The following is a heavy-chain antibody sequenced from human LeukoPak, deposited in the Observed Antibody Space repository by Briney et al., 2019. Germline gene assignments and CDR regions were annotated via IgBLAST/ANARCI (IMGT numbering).Heavy chain of an antibody. V-gene: IGHV4-4*07. Sequence: SETLSLTFTVSGGSISSYYWSWIRQPAGKGLEWIGRIYTSGSTNYNPSLKSRVTMSVDTSKNQFSLKLSSVTAADTAVYYCAVEVRRGGTNAFYILGQGKMVNGSS. D-gene: IGHD1-26*01. CDR2: IYTSGST. CDR3: AVEVRRGGTNAFYI. CDR1: GGSISSYY. J-gene: IGHJ3*02.